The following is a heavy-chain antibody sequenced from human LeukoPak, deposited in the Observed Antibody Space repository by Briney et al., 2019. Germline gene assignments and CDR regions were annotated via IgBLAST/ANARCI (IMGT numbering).Heavy chain of an antibody. CDR1: GGSFSGYY. J-gene: IGHJ3*02. CDR2: INHSGST. V-gene: IGHV4-34*01. D-gene: IGHD3-10*01. Sequence: TSETLSLTCAVYGGSFSGYYWSWIRQPPGKGLEWIGEINHSGSTNYNPSLKSRVTISVDTSKNQFSLKLSSVTAADTAVYYCARSPVRGVSRYAFDIWGQGTMVTVSS. CDR3: ARSPVRGVSRYAFDI.